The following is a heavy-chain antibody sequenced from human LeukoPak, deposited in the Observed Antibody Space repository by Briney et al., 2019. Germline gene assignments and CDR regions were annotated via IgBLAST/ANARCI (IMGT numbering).Heavy chain of an antibody. CDR3: ARGPRYSSEDAFDI. D-gene: IGHD6-6*01. CDR1: GYTFTSYG. Sequence: VASVKVSCKASGYTFTSYGISWVRQAPGQGLEWMGWISAYNGNTYYAQKLQGRVTMTTDTSTSTAYMELRSLRSDDTAVYYCARGPRYSSEDAFDIWGQGTMVTVSA. J-gene: IGHJ3*02. CDR2: ISAYNGNT. V-gene: IGHV1-18*01.